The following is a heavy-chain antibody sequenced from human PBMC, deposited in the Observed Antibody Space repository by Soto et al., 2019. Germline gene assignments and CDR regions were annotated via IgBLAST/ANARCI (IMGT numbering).Heavy chain of an antibody. V-gene: IGHV4-31*02. Sequence: QVRLQEWGPGLVKPSQTLSLKCSVSGGSITTGGRYWSWLRQLPGRGLEWIGDIYYSGNTYYNASLKSRVTISVEAAKIQFSLKLSPVTAADTAVYYCAQALVFTGGDGFDIWGQGRLVTVSS. J-gene: IGHJ3*02. CDR2: IYYSGNT. CDR1: GGSITTGGRY. D-gene: IGHD1-1*01. CDR3: AQALVFTGGDGFDI.